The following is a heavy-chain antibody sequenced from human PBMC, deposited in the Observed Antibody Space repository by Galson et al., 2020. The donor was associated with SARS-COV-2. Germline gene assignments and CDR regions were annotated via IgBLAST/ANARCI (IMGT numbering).Heavy chain of an antibody. Sequence: GESLETSCAASGFTFSNAWMSWVRQAPGKGLEWVGRIKSKTDGGTTDYAAPVKGRFTISRDDSKNTLYLQMNSLKTEDTAVYYCTTDIPPYGFWSGYYAMLGWGQGTLVTVSS. D-gene: IGHD3-3*01. J-gene: IGHJ4*02. CDR3: TTDIPPYGFWSGYYAMLG. CDR2: IKSKTDGGTT. V-gene: IGHV3-15*01. CDR1: GFTFSNAW.